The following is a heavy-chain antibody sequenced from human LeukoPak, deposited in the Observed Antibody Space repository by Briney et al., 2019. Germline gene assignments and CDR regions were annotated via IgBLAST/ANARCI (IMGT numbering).Heavy chain of an antibody. CDR1: GFTFSSYS. Sequence: PGGSLRLSCAASGFTFSSYSMNWVRQAPGKGLEWVSSIGSSSSYIYYADSVKGRFTISRDNAKNSLYLQMNSLRAEDTAVYYCARDKRYGSGSLDYWGQGTLVTVSS. J-gene: IGHJ4*02. CDR3: ARDKRYGSGSLDY. V-gene: IGHV3-21*01. CDR2: IGSSSSYI. D-gene: IGHD3-10*01.